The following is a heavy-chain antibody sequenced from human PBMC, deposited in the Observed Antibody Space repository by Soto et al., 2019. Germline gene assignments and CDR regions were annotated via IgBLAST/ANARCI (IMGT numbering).Heavy chain of an antibody. J-gene: IGHJ5*02. D-gene: IGHD3-3*01. Sequence: SETLSLTCDVYGGSFSDYIWTWIRQTPGKGLQWIGQINHSGSANYNPSLKSRVTISVDTSKNQFSLKLSSVTAADTAVYYCARTYYDFWSGYWRWFDPWGQGTLVTVSS. V-gene: IGHV4-34*01. CDR3: ARTYYDFWSGYWRWFDP. CDR1: GGSFSDYI. CDR2: INHSGSA.